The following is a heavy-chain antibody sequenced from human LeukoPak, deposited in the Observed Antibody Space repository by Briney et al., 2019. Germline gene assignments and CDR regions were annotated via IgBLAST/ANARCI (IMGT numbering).Heavy chain of an antibody. V-gene: IGHV4-59*11. CDR2: IQPGGST. CDR3: ARSLLHYDILTGYRWGSGAVDAFDI. CDR1: GGSMSGHS. Sequence: PSETLSLTCTVSGGSMSGHSWSWIRQPPGKGLEWIGFIQPGGSTNYNPSLKSRVTMSVDTSKNQFSLKLSSVTAADTAVYYCARSLLHYDILTGYRWGSGAVDAFDIWGQGTMVTVSS. D-gene: IGHD3-9*01. J-gene: IGHJ3*02.